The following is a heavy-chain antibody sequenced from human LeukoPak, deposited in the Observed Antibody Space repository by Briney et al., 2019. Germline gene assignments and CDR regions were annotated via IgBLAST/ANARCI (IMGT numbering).Heavy chain of an antibody. CDR3: ARDSTRRGWFDP. Sequence: KPSETLSLTCTVSGGSISSYYWSWIRQPAGMGLEWIGRIYPSGSTDYNPSLRSRVTVSVDTSENHFSLKLTSVTAADTAVYYCARDSTRRGWFDPWGQGALVTVSS. D-gene: IGHD3-10*01. J-gene: IGHJ5*02. V-gene: IGHV4-4*07. CDR1: GGSISSYY. CDR2: IYPSGST.